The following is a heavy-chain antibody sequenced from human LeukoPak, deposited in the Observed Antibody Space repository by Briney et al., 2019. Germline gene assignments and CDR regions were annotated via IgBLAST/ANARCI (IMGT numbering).Heavy chain of an antibody. J-gene: IGHJ4*02. D-gene: IGHD3-22*01. CDR2: ISASNGNT. CDR1: GYTFTTYG. V-gene: IGHV1-18*01. Sequence: ASVKVSCKASGYTFTTYGITWLRQAPGQGLEWMGWISASNGNTNYAQKFQGRVTMTTDTSTNTVYMELRSLTSDDTAVYYCARTHYFGSSSYSGFDYWGQGTLVTVSS. CDR3: ARTHYFGSSSYSGFDY.